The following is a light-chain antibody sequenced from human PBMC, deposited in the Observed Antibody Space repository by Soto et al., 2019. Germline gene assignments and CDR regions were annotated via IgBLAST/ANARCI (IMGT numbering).Light chain of an antibody. Sequence: QSALTQPASVSGSPGQSITISCTGTSSDVGGYNYVSWYQQYPGKAPKLMIYDVSNRPSGASDRFSGSKSGNTASLTISGLQAADEADYYCSSYTNSNTLVFGTGTKLTVL. J-gene: IGLJ1*01. V-gene: IGLV2-14*01. CDR2: DVS. CDR1: SSDVGGYNY. CDR3: SSYTNSNTLV.